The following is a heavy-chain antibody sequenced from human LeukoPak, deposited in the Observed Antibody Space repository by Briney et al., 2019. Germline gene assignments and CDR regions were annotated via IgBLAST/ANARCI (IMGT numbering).Heavy chain of an antibody. V-gene: IGHV1-2*02. CDR3: ASMTYYYDSSGYLNYFDY. Sequence: GASVKVSCKTSGYTFTGYYIHWVRQAPGQGLEWMGWINPNSGGTNYAQKFQGRVTMTRDTSISTAYMELSRLRSDDTAVYYCASMTYYYDSSGYLNYFDYWGQGTLVTVSS. CDR1: GYTFTGYY. CDR2: INPNSGGT. J-gene: IGHJ4*02. D-gene: IGHD3-22*01.